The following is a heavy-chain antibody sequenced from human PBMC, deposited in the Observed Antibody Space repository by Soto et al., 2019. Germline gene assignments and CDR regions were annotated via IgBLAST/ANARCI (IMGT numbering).Heavy chain of an antibody. V-gene: IGHV3-15*07. CDR1: GFTFSNAW. D-gene: IGHD4-4*01. J-gene: IGHJ5*02. CDR3: AKLFDYSNRWFDP. CDR2: IKSKTDGGTT. Sequence: LRLSCAASGFTFSNAWMNWVRQAPGKGLEWVGRIKSKTDGGTTDYAAPVKGRFTISRDDSKNTLYLQMNSLRAEDTAVYYCAKLFDYSNRWFDPSGQGTLVTVSS.